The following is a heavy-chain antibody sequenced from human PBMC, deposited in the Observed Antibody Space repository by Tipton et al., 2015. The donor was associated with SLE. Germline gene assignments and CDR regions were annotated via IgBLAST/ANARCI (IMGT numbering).Heavy chain of an antibody. Sequence: SLRLSCAASGFTFSSYEFNWVRQAPGKGLEWVSYITISGSTTYYADSVKGRFTISKDNAKNSLYLQMNSLRAEDTAVYYCASETSDDCSSGCDAFDFWGPGAMVTVSS. CDR1: GFTFSSYE. CDR2: ITISGSTT. CDR3: ASETSDDCSSGCDAFDF. V-gene: IGHV3-48*03. D-gene: IGHD2-21*02. J-gene: IGHJ3*01.